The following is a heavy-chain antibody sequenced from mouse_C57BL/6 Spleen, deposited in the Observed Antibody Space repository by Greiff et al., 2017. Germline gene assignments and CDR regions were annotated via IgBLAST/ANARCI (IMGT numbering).Heavy chain of an antibody. V-gene: IGHV3-6*01. J-gene: IGHJ2*01. D-gene: IGHD2-4*01. CDR1: GYSITSGYY. CDR2: ISYDGSN. CDR3: ARRGFYDYD. Sequence: VQLQQSGPGLVKPSQSLSLTCSVTGYSITSGYYWNWIRQFPGNKLEWMGYISYDGSNNYNPSLKNRISITRDTSKNQFFLKLNSVTTEDTATYYCARRGFYDYDWGQGTTLTVSS.